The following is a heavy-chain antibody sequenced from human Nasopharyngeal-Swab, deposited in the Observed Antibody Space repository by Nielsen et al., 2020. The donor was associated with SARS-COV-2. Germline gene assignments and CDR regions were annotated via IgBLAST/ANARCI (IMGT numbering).Heavy chain of an antibody. V-gene: IGHV3-11*04. J-gene: IGHJ6*03. CDR3: AWLGVVSYCYMDV. Sequence: GGSLRLSCAASGFTFSDYYMSWIRQAPGKGLEWVSYISSSGSTIYYADSVKGRFTISRDNAKNSLYLQMNSLRAEDTAVYYCAWLGVVSYCYMDVWGKGTTVTVSS. CDR2: ISSSGSTI. CDR1: GFTFSDYY. D-gene: IGHD3-10*01.